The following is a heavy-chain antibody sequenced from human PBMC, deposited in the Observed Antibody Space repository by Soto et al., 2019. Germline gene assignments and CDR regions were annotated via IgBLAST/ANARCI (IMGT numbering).Heavy chain of an antibody. D-gene: IGHD4-17*01. CDR3: ARDSYGDYHFDY. CDR2: ISTGRSYI. CDR1: GFTFSSFT. Sequence: GGSLRLSWAASGFTFSSFTMNWVRQAPGKGLEWVSSISTGRSYIYYADSVKGRFTISRDNAKNSLYLQMKSLRAEDTAVYYCARDSYGDYHFDYWGQGTLVTVSS. J-gene: IGHJ4*02. V-gene: IGHV3-21*01.